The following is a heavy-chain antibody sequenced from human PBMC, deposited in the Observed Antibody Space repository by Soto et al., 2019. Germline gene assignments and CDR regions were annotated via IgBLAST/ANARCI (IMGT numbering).Heavy chain of an antibody. CDR2: ISGSGHNT. CDR3: AKDSSNYAPYYFHYGMDV. D-gene: IGHD1-26*01. Sequence: LRLSCAASGFTFDSYAMSWVRRAPGKGLEWVSSISGSGHNTYYADSVKGRFTISRDNSKNTLYLQMNSLRAEDTALYYCAKDSSNYAPYYFHYGMDVWGLGTTVTVSS. CDR1: GFTFDSYA. V-gene: IGHV3-23*01. J-gene: IGHJ6*02.